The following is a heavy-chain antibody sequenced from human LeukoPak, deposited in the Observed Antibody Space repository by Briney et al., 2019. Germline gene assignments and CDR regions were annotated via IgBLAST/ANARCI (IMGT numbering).Heavy chain of an antibody. CDR1: GFTFRDYY. Sequence: SGGSLRLSCAASGFTFRDYYMSWIRQVPGKGLEWVSYISDSGSTIYYADSVKGRFTISRDTAKNSPYLQMNRLRAEATAVYYGAREGGDLGERYFDYWGQGTLVTVSS. CDR2: ISDSGSTI. V-gene: IGHV3-11*01. J-gene: IGHJ4*02. CDR3: AREGGDLGERYFDY. D-gene: IGHD3-16*01.